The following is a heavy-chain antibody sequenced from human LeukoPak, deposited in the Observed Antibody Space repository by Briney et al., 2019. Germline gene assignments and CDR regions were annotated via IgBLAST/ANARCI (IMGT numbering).Heavy chain of an antibody. V-gene: IGHV4-39*01. CDR1: GGSTSSSSYY. Sequence: SETLSLTCTVSGGSTSSSSYYWGWIRQPPGKGLEWIGSIYYSMSTYYNPSLKSPVTISVDTSKNQFSLKLRSVTAADTAVYYCARRPRAGWFDPWGQGPLVTVSS. J-gene: IGHJ5*02. CDR2: IYYSMST. CDR3: ARRPRAGWFDP.